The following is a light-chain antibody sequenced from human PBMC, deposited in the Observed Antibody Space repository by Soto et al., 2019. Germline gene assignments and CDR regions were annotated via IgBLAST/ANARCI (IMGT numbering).Light chain of an antibody. CDR2: AAS. V-gene: IGKV1-9*01. CDR1: QGISSY. Sequence: DTQLTQSPSFLSASVGDRVTITCRASQGISSYLAWYQQKPGKAPKPLIYAASTLQSGVPSRFSGSGSGTEFTLTISSLQPEDFATYYCQQLNSYPLTFGGGTKVEIK. CDR3: QQLNSYPLT. J-gene: IGKJ4*01.